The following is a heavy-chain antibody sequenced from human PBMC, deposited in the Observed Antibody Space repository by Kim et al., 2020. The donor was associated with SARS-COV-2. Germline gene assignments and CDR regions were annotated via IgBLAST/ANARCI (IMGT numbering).Heavy chain of an antibody. CDR3: SREPARRADY. J-gene: IGHJ4*02. V-gene: IGHV3-23*01. D-gene: IGHD1-1*01. CDR2: VTRDGST. CDR1: GFTFSTYD. Sequence: GGSLRLSCAASGFTFSTYDMSWVRQAPGKGLEWISAVTRDGSTFYADSVKGRFTISRDNSKNMLFLQMDSLKIEDTAVYYCSREPARRADYWGQGTLVTVSS.